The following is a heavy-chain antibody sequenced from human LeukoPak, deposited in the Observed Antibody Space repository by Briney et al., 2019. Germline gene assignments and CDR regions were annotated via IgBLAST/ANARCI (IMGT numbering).Heavy chain of an antibody. J-gene: IGHJ6*01. CDR1: GFTFSGFA. CDR3: AKMKGHPLPKYYMDV. D-gene: IGHD1-26*01. Sequence: GGSLRLSCAASGFTFSGFAMSWVRRTPGEGLEGVSGISGSGDNTLYADSVKGRFTISRDNSKNTLYLQMNSLRAEDTAIYYCAKMKGHPLPKYYMDVWGQGTTVTVSS. V-gene: IGHV3-23*01. CDR2: ISGSGDNT.